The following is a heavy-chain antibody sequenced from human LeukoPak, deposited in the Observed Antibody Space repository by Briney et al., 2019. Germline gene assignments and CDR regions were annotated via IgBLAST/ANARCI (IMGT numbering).Heavy chain of an antibody. Sequence: QPGGSLRLSCAASGFTFEYSAMHWLRQAPGKGLEWVSGISWNSGSIGYADSVKGRFTISRDNAKNSLYLQMNSLRAEDMDLYYCAKGKYSSSWYYFDYWGQGTLVTVSS. V-gene: IGHV3-9*03. CDR1: GFTFEYSA. CDR2: ISWNSGSI. J-gene: IGHJ4*02. D-gene: IGHD6-13*01. CDR3: AKGKYSSSWYYFDY.